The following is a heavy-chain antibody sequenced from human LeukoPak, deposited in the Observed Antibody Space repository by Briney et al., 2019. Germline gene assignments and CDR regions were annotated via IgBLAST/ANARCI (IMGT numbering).Heavy chain of an antibody. J-gene: IGHJ4*02. Sequence: PSETLFLTCTVSGDSISIYYWSWIRQPPGKGLEWIGYIYYTGSTTYNPSLKSRLTISIDTSKSQFSLNLISLTAADTAVYYCARGRGDSRGTSFDSWGQGTLVTVSS. V-gene: IGHV4-59*01. CDR1: GDSISIYY. CDR3: ARGRGDSRGTSFDS. D-gene: IGHD3-22*01. CDR2: IYYTGST.